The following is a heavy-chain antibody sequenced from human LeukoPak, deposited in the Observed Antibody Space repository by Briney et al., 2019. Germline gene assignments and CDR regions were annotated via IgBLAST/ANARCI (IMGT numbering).Heavy chain of an antibody. CDR2: IYYSGST. CDR3: ARLRPVAGYDAFDI. CDR1: GGSISSYY. D-gene: IGHD6-19*01. J-gene: IGHJ3*02. V-gene: IGHV4-59*08. Sequence: SETLSLTCSVSGGSISSYYWSWIRQPPGKGLEWIGYIYYSGSTNYNPSLKSRVTMSVDTSKNQFSLKLTSVTAADAAVYYCARLRPVAGYDAFDIWGHGTMVTVSS.